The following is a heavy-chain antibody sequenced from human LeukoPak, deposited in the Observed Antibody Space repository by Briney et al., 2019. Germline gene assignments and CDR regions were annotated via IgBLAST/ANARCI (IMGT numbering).Heavy chain of an antibody. CDR3: ARGWVTATGTIY. CDR2: INGDGSTT. D-gene: IGHD6-13*01. Sequence: GGSLRLSCAASGFTFSNYWMHWVRHGPGKGLVWVSRINGDGSTTNYADSVKGRFTISRDNAKNTLYLQMNSLRAEDTAVYYCARGWVTATGTIYWGQGTLVTVSS. CDR1: GFTFSNYW. V-gene: IGHV3-74*01. J-gene: IGHJ4*02.